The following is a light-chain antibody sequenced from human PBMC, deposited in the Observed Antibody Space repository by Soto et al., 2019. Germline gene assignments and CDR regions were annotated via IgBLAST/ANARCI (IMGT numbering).Light chain of an antibody. V-gene: IGKV1-5*03. CDR3: QHYNSYSEA. Sequence: DIQMTQSPSTLSGSVGDRVTITCRASQTISSWLAWYQQKPGKAPKLLIYKASTLKSGVPSRFSGSGSGTEFTLTISSLQPDDFANYYRQHYNSYSEAFGQGTKVELK. CDR2: KAS. J-gene: IGKJ1*01. CDR1: QTISSW.